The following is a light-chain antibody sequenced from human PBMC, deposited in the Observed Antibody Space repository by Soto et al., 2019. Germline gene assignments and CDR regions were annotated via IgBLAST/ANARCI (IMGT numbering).Light chain of an antibody. V-gene: IGKV3-20*01. CDR2: GAS. J-gene: IGKJ1*01. CDR3: QQYGGSPHT. CDR1: QSVSNY. Sequence: EIVLTQSPGTLSLSPGERATLSCRASQSVSNYLAWYQQKPGQAPRLLIYGASRRATVIPDRFSGSGSGTDFTLTISRLEHEDFAVYYCQQYGGSPHTFGQGPNVEIK.